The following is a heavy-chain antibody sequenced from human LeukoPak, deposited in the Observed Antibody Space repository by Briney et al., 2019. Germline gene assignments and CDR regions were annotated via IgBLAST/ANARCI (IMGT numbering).Heavy chain of an antibody. CDR3: ARENKAVAAHYFDY. Sequence: GGSLRLSCAASEFTFSNYAMNWVRQAPGKGLEWVSGISGGGGSTYYADSVKGRFTISRDNSKNTLYLQMNSLRAEDTAVYYCARENKAVAAHYFDYWGQGTLVTVSS. D-gene: IGHD6-19*01. V-gene: IGHV3-23*01. CDR2: ISGGGGST. CDR1: EFTFSNYA. J-gene: IGHJ4*02.